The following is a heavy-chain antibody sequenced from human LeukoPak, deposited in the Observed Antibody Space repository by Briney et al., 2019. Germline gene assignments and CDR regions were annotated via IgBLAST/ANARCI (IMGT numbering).Heavy chain of an antibody. V-gene: IGHV4-59*01. J-gene: IGHJ6*02. Sequence: SETLSLTCTVSGGSISSFYWSWIRQPAGKGLEWIGYIYYSGSTNYNPSLKSRVTISVDTSKNQFSLKLSSVTAADTAVYYCAREAHDFWSGYSHYGMDVWGQGTTVTVSS. CDR3: AREAHDFWSGYSHYGMDV. D-gene: IGHD3-3*01. CDR1: GGSISSFY. CDR2: IYYSGST.